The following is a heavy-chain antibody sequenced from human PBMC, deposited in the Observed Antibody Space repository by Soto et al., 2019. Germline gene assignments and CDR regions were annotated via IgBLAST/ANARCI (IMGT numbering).Heavy chain of an antibody. D-gene: IGHD3-10*01. V-gene: IGHV1-69*19. Sequence: QVQLVQSGAEMKKPGSSVKVSCQSSGGTFNTYAMNWVRQAPGQGPEWMGDISPMFGAANYAPKFQGRVTCPADESTGTSYMQLSSLTSEDTALYFCAREVQVHTPAFVYWGQGTLVTVSS. CDR3: AREVQVHTPAFVY. CDR2: ISPMFGAA. J-gene: IGHJ4*02. CDR1: GGTFNTYA.